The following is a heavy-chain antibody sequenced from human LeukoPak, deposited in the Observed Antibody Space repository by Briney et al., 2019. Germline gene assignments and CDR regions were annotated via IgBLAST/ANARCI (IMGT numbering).Heavy chain of an antibody. Sequence: PSETLSLTCTVSGGSISSYYWTWIRQPPGKGLEWIGSIYYSGSTNYNPSLKSRVTISVDTSKNQFSLKLSSVTAADTAMYYCARSQYSYDFFDYWGQGTLVTVSS. CDR3: ARSQYSYDFFDY. CDR2: IYYSGST. J-gene: IGHJ4*02. D-gene: IGHD5-18*01. CDR1: GGSISSYY. V-gene: IGHV4-59*08.